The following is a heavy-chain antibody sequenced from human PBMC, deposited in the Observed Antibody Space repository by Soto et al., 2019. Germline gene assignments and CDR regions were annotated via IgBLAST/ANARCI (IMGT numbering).Heavy chain of an antibody. J-gene: IGHJ6*02. Sequence: DEQLLESGGGLVEPGGSLRLSCAATGFAFSSQAMIWVRQAPGKGLEWVSGISGSGSTLYYADSVKGRFTISRDNSMNTLYLQMNSLRAADTAVYYCAKVLIWFGQRFGLDVWGQGTTVTVSS. D-gene: IGHD3-10*01. CDR3: AKVLIWFGQRFGLDV. CDR2: ISGSGSTL. V-gene: IGHV3-23*01. CDR1: GFAFSSQA.